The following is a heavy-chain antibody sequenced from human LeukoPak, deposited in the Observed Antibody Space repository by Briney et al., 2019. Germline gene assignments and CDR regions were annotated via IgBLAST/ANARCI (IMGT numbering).Heavy chain of an antibody. Sequence: SETLSLTCTVSGGSISSYYWSWIRQPPGKGLEWIGYIYYSGSTNYNPSLKSRVTISVDTSKNQFSLKLSSVTAADTAAYYCARALNSGYDIDYWGQGTLVTVSS. J-gene: IGHJ4*02. V-gene: IGHV4-59*01. CDR3: ARALNSGYDIDY. CDR2: IYYSGST. D-gene: IGHD5-12*01. CDR1: GGSISSYY.